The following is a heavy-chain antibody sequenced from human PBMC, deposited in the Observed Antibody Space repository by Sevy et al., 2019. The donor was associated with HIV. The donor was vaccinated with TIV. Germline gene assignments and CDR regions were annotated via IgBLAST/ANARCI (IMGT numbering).Heavy chain of an antibody. CDR1: GYTFTSYG. V-gene: IGHV1-18*01. D-gene: IGHD3-22*01. Sequence: ASVKVSCKASGYTFTSYGISWVRQAPGQGLEWMGWISAYNGNTNYAQKLQGRVTMTTDTSTSTAYMELRSLRSDDTAVYYGARDYGRYYYDSSGYRNDAFDIWGQGTMVTVSS. J-gene: IGHJ3*02. CDR3: ARDYGRYYYDSSGYRNDAFDI. CDR2: ISAYNGNT.